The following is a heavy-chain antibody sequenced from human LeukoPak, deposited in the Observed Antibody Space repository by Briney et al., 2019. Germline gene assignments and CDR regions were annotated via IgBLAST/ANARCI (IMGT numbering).Heavy chain of an antibody. D-gene: IGHD5/OR15-5a*01. CDR2: ISSSSSTI. Sequence: GGSLRLSCAASGFTFSSYSMSWVRQAPGKGLEWVSYISSSSSTIYYADSVKGRFTISRDNAKNSLYLQMNSLRAEDTAVYYCARDWSNDYWGQGTLVTVSS. V-gene: IGHV3-48*01. CDR3: ARDWSNDY. J-gene: IGHJ4*02. CDR1: GFTFSSYS.